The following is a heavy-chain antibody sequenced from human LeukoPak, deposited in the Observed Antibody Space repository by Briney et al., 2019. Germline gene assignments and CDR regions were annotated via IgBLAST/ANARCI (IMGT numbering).Heavy chain of an antibody. J-gene: IGHJ6*02. V-gene: IGHV4-34*01. D-gene: IGHD3-10*01. CDR3: AGIYGSGSYDYYYGMDV. Sequence: ASETLSLTCAVYGGSFSGYYWSWIRQPPGKGLEWIGEINHSGSTNYNPSLKSRVTISVDTSKNQFSLKLSSVTAADTAVYYCAGIYGSGSYDYYYGMDVWGQGTTVTVSS. CDR1: GGSFSGYY. CDR2: INHSGST.